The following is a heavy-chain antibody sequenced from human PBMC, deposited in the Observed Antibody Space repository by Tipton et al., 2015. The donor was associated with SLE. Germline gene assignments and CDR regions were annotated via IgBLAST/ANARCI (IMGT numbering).Heavy chain of an antibody. J-gene: IGHJ4*02. CDR1: GFTFSSYE. Sequence: GSLRLSCAASGFTFSSYEMNWVRQAPGKGLEWASYISSSGSTIYYADSVKGRFTISRDNAKNSLYLQMNSLRAEDTAVYYCASLGRSGVSYWGQGTLVTVSS. CDR2: ISSSGSTI. CDR3: ASLGRSGVSY. V-gene: IGHV3-48*03. D-gene: IGHD3-3*01.